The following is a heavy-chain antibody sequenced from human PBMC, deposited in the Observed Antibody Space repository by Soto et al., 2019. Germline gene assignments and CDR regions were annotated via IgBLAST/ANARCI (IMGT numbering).Heavy chain of an antibody. D-gene: IGHD3-3*01. V-gene: IGHV3-23*01. CDR2: ISGSGGST. Sequence: GGSLRLSCAASGFTFSSYAMSWVRQAPGRGLEWVSAISGSGGSTYYADSVKGRFTISRDNSKNTLYLQMNSLRAEDTAVYYCAKGRTILGAFDIWGQGTMVTVSS. J-gene: IGHJ3*02. CDR3: AKGRTILGAFDI. CDR1: GFTFSSYA.